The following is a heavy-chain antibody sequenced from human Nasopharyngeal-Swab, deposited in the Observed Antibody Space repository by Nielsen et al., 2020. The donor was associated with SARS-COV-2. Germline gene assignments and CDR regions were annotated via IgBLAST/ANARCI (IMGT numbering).Heavy chain of an antibody. CDR2: ISSSSSYI. J-gene: IGHJ4*02. CDR1: GFTFSNYN. CDR3: ASHRGYYDSSGYPYYFDY. V-gene: IGHV3-21*01. Sequence: GESLKISCAASGFTFSNYNMNWVRQAPGKGLEWVSSISSSSSYIYYADSVKGRFTISRDNAKNSLYLQMNSLRAEDTAVYYCASHRGYYDSSGYPYYFDYWGQGTLVTVSS. D-gene: IGHD3-22*01.